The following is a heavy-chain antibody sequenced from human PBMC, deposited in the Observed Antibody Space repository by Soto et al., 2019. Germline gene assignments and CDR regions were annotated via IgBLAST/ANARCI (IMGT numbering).Heavy chain of an antibody. Sequence: SKTLSLTCAVSGGSISSGGYSWSWIRQPPGKGLEWIGYIYYSGSTYYNPSLKSRVTISVDTSKNQFSLKLSSVTAADTAVYYCATLYGDYVSYWGQGTLVTVSS. CDR3: ATLYGDYVSY. J-gene: IGHJ4*02. D-gene: IGHD4-17*01. V-gene: IGHV4-30-2*03. CDR2: IYYSGST. CDR1: GGSISSGGYS.